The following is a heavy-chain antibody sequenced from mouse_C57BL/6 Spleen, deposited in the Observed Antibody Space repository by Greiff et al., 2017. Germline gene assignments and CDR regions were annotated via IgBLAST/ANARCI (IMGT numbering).Heavy chain of an antibody. CDR3: ARLGPYYYGSSPYYFDY. D-gene: IGHD1-1*01. CDR2: ISYSGST. V-gene: IGHV3-8*01. J-gene: IGHJ2*01. Sequence: EVKLQESGPGLAKPSQTLSLTCSVTGYSITSDYWNWIRKFPGNKLEYMGYISYSGSTYYNPSLKSRISITRDTSKNQYYLQLNSVTTEDTATYYCARLGPYYYGSSPYYFDYWGQGTTLTVSS. CDR1: GYSITSDY.